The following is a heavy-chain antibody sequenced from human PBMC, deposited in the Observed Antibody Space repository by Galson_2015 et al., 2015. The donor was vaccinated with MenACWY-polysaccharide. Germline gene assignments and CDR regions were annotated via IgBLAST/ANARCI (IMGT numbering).Heavy chain of an antibody. J-gene: IGHJ4*02. V-gene: IGHV3-48*02. D-gene: IGHD2-2*02. CDR2: ISSTSVI. CDR1: GFAFSTYN. Sequence: SPRLACAASGFAFSTYNMDWVRQAPGKGLEWISYISSTSVIYYADSVKGRFTISRDNAKNSLYLRMNALRDDDTAIYYCARAEYTTSSGPHDFWGQGTLVTVSS. CDR3: ARAEYTTSSGPHDF.